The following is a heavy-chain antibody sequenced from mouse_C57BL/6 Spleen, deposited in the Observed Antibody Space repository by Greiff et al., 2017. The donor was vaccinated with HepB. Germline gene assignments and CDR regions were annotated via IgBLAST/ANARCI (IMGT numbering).Heavy chain of an antibody. CDR2: SRNKANDYTT. J-gene: IGHJ1*03. V-gene: IGHV7-1*01. Sequence: EVKVVESGGGLVQSGRSLRLSCATSGFTFSDFYMEWVRQSPGKGLEWIAASRNKANDYTTEYSASVKGRFIVSRDTSQSILYLQMNALRAEDTAIYYCARDAGYYAFDVWGTGTTVTVSS. D-gene: IGHD1-1*01. CDR1: GFTFSDFY. CDR3: ARDAGYYAFDV.